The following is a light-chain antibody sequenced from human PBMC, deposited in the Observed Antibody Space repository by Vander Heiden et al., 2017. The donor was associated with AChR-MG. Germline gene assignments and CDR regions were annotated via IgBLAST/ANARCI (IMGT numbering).Light chain of an antibody. CDR1: SGHSDYA. CDR2: LNTDGSH. V-gene: IGLV4-69*01. CDR3: QTWSSGILI. Sequence: QVVLTQSPSASASLGASVKLTCTLSSGHSDYAIAWYQLQPEKDPRYLMKLNTDGSHTKGDGIPDRFSGSSSGAERYLTISSLQSEDEADYYCQTWSSGILIFGGGTKLTVL. J-gene: IGLJ2*01.